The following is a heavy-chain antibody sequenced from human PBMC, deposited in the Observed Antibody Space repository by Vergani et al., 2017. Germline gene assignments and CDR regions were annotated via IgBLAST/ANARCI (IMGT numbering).Heavy chain of an antibody. CDR1: GGSISSYY. CDR3: ARERANLQQLVYYYYYYMDV. D-gene: IGHD6-13*01. Sequence: QVQLQESGPGLVKPSETLSLTCTVSGGSISSYYWSWIRQPPGKGLEWIGYIYYSGSTYYNPSLKSRVTISVDTSKNQFSLKLSSVTAADTAVYYCARERANLQQLVYYYYYYMDVWGKGTTVTVSS. J-gene: IGHJ6*03. V-gene: IGHV4-59*12. CDR2: IYYSGST.